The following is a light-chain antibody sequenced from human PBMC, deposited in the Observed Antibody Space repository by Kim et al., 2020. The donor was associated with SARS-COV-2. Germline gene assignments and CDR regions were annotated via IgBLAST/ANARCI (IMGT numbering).Light chain of an antibody. CDR1: SSDVGGYNY. CDR3: CSYAGTYV. J-gene: IGLJ1*01. V-gene: IGLV2-11*01. CDR2: DVS. Sequence: QSALTQSRSVSGSPGQSVTISCTGTSSDVGGYNYVSWYQQHPVKAPKLMIYDVSKRPSGVPDRFSGSKSGNTASLTISGLQAEDEADYYCCSYAGTYVFGTGTKVTVL.